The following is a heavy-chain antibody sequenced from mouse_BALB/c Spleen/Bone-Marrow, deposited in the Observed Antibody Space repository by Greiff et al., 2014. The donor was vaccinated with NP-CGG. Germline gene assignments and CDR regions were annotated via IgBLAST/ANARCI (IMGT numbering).Heavy chain of an antibody. CDR3: ARQYGNLGVMDY. V-gene: IGHV5-6*01. J-gene: IGHJ4*01. Sequence: EVQGVESGGDLVKPGGSLKLSCAASGFTFSRYGMSWVRQTPDKRLEWVANISSGGSYTYYPDSVKGRFTISRDNAKNTLYLHMSSLKSEGTAMYYCARQYGNLGVMDYWGQGTSVTVSS. CDR1: GFTFSRYG. D-gene: IGHD2-1*01. CDR2: ISSGGSYT.